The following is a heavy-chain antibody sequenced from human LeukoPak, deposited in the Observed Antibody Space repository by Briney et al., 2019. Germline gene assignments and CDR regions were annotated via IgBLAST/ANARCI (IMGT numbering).Heavy chain of an antibody. V-gene: IGHV4-59*08. J-gene: IGHJ3*02. D-gene: IGHD2-15*01. Sequence: KPSETLSLTCTVSGGSISSYYWSWIRQPPGKGLEWIGYIYYSGSTNYNPSLKSRVTISVDTSKNQFSLKLSSVTAADTAVYYCARRYCSGGSCLPPRDAFDIWGQGTMVTASS. CDR2: IYYSGST. CDR3: ARRYCSGGSCLPPRDAFDI. CDR1: GGSISSYY.